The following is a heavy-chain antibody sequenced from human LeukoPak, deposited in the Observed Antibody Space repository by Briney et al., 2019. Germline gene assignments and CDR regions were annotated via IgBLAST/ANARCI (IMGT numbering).Heavy chain of an antibody. D-gene: IGHD4-17*01. V-gene: IGHV3-33*01. CDR2: IWYDGSNK. CDR1: GFTFSSYG. Sequence: PGGSLRLSCAASGFTFSSYGMHWVRQAPGKGLEWVAVIWYDGSNKYYADSVKGRFTISRDNSKNTLYLQMNSLRAEDTAVYHCARAIHGHKLGWYFDLWGRGTLVTVSS. J-gene: IGHJ2*01. CDR3: ARAIHGHKLGWYFDL.